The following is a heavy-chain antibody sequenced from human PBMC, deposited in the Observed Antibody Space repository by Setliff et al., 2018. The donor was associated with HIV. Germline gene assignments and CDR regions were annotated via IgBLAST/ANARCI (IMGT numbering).Heavy chain of an antibody. D-gene: IGHD6-13*01. CDR2: VSHTGST. CDR3: ARGIAAAEGYFDY. CDR1: GGSLSGYY. V-gene: IGHV4-34*09. Sequence: SETLSLTCAVYGGSLSGYYWRWIRQPPGKGLEWIGDVSHTGSTNYNPSLKSRVTISLDTSKNQFSLKLSSVTAADTAVYYCARGIAAAEGYFDYWGQGTLVTVSS. J-gene: IGHJ4*02.